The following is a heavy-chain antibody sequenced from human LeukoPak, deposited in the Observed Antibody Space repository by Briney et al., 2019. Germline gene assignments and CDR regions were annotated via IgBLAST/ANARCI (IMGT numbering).Heavy chain of an antibody. Sequence: PGGSLRLSCAASGFTFSSYNMNWVRQAPGKGLEWVADINSSSSNKYYADLVKGRFTIFRANAKKSLQLQMNSLRAEDTAVYYCARAPLLPADYGYYYGMDFLREPTTLGVSS. V-gene: IGHV3-21*01. J-gene: IGHJ6*01. CDR3: ARAPLLPADYGYYYGMDF. D-gene: IGHD4-17*01. CDR1: GFTFSSYN. CDR2: INSSSSNK.